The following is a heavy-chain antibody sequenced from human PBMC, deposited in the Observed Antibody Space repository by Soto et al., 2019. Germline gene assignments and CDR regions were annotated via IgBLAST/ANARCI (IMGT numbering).Heavy chain of an antibody. J-gene: IGHJ4*02. D-gene: IGHD3-22*01. Sequence: QVQLQESGPGLVKPSETLSLTCAVSGDSISSYYCMWIRQPPGKGLESIGYLYYGRSANYNPSLKSRVTLLVDTSTNQCSVTLSSMTAADTAVYYCALRSMAVVPEYWGQGTLVTVSS. V-gene: IGHV4-59*01. CDR2: LYYGRSA. CDR3: ALRSMAVVPEY. CDR1: GDSISSYY.